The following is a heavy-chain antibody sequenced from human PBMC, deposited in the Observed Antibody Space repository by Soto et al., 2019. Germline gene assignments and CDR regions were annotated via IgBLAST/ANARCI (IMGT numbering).Heavy chain of an antibody. D-gene: IGHD3-22*01. CDR2: TRNKADSYTT. Sequence: PGGSLRLSCVASGFTFTDHHVDWVRQAPGKGLEWVGRTRNKADSYTTQYAASVKGRFTISRDDSKKSVYLQMNSLKTEDTAVYYCSRVLNYYDSSGYPPWGQGTLVTAPQ. CDR3: SRVLNYYDSSGYPP. J-gene: IGHJ5*02. V-gene: IGHV3-72*01. CDR1: GFTFTDHH.